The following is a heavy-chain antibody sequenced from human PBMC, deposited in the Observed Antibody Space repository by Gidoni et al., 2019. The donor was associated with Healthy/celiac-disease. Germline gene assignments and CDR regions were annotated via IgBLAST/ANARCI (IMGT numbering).Heavy chain of an antibody. J-gene: IGHJ3*02. CDR1: GFTFSSYS. V-gene: IGHV3-48*01. CDR3: ARGRALLWFGDADAFDI. Sequence: EVQLVESGGGLVQPGGSLRLYCAASGFTFSSYSMNWVRQAPGKGLEWVSYIRSSSRTIYYADSVKGRFTISRDNAKNSLYLQMNSLRAEDTAVYYCARGRALLWFGDADAFDIWGQGTMVTVSS. CDR2: IRSSSRTI. D-gene: IGHD3-10*01.